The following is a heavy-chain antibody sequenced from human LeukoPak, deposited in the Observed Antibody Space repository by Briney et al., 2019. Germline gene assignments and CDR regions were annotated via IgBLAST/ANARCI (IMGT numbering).Heavy chain of an antibody. V-gene: IGHV1-24*01. CDR1: GYTLTELS. D-gene: IGHD4-23*01. J-gene: IGHJ4*02. CDR2: IHPNSGKT. Sequence: ASVKVSCKVSGYTLTELSMHWVRQAPGQGLEWVGWIHPNSGKTGYAQKFQGRVTMTRDTSTETAFMELSSLKFDDTAIFYCARGHYGGNRYFDIWGQGTLVTVSS. CDR3: ARGHYGGNRYFDI.